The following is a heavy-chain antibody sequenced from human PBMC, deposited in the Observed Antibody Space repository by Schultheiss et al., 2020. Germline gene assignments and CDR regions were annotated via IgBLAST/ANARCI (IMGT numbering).Heavy chain of an antibody. J-gene: IGHJ6*03. CDR1: GGSISSYY. Sequence: GSLRLSCTVSGGSISSYYWSWIRQPPGKGLEWIGYIYYSGSTNYNPSLKSRVTISVDTSKNQFSLKLSSVTAADTAVYYCARQSRVYCSSTSCYSLDVWGKGTTVTVSS. D-gene: IGHD2-2*01. CDR2: IYYSGST. V-gene: IGHV4-59*08. CDR3: ARQSRVYCSSTSCYSLDV.